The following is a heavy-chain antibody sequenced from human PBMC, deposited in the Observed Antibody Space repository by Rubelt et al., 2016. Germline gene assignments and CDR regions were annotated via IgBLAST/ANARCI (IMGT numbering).Heavy chain of an antibody. V-gene: IGHV3-11*01. Sequence: GKGLEWISYISSSAYTIYYADSVKGRFTISRDNAKSSVYLQLDSLRPEDTAFYYCARDSSGWYYFDWWGQGALVTISS. D-gene: IGHD6-19*01. CDR2: ISSSAYTI. J-gene: IGHJ4*02. CDR3: ARDSSGWYYFDW.